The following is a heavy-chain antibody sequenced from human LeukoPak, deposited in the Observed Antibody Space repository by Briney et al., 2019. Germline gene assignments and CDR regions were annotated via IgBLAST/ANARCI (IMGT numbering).Heavy chain of an antibody. CDR3: ARDGYGNNYMDV. D-gene: IGHD5-12*01. Sequence: GGSLRLSCAASGFSVSSNFMSWVRQAPGKGLEWVSVIYSGGTTYYADSVKGRFAISRDNSKNTLSLQMNNLRAEDTAVYYCARDGYGNNYMDVWGKGTTVTVSS. V-gene: IGHV3-53*01. CDR1: GFSVSSNF. J-gene: IGHJ6*03. CDR2: IYSGGTT.